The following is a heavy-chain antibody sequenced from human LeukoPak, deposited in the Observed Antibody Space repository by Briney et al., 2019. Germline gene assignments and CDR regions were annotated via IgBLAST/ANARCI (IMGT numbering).Heavy chain of an antibody. V-gene: IGHV4-39*07. CDR3: ARGSERYDFWSGYYRAESYYFDY. D-gene: IGHD3-3*01. Sequence: PSETLSLTCTVSGGSVSSSSYYWGWIRQPPGKGLEWIGSIYYSGSTYYNPSLKSRVSISVDTSKNQFSLKLNSLTAADTAVYYCARGSERYDFWSGYYRAESYYFDYWGQGTLVTVSS. CDR2: IYYSGST. CDR1: GGSVSSSSYY. J-gene: IGHJ4*02.